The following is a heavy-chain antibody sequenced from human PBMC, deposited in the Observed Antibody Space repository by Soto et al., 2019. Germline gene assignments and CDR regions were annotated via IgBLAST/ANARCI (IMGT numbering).Heavy chain of an antibody. CDR3: GGSAAQR. D-gene: IGHD6-13*01. V-gene: IGHV4-34*01. CDR2: INHSGST. Sequence: SETLSLTCAVYGGSFSGYYWSWIRQPPGRGLEWIGEINHSGSTNYNPSLKSRVTISVDTSKNQFSLKLSSVTAEETAVYYCGGSAAQRWGQGTLVTVS. J-gene: IGHJ1*01. CDR1: GGSFSGYY.